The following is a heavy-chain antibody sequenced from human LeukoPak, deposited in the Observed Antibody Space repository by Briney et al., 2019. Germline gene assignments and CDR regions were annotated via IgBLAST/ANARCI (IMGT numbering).Heavy chain of an antibody. Sequence: SETLSLTCAVSGGSISSGGYSWSWIRQPPGKGLEWIGYIYHSGSTYYNPSLKSRVTISVDTSKNQFSLKLSSVTAADTAVYYCCIREYNWFDPWGQGTLVTVSS. CDR3: CIREYNWFDP. CDR2: IYHSGST. V-gene: IGHV4-30-2*01. CDR1: GGSISSGGYS. J-gene: IGHJ5*02. D-gene: IGHD3-10*01.